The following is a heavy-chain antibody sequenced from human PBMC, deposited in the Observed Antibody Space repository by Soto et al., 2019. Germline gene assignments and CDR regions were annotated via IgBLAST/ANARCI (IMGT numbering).Heavy chain of an antibody. J-gene: IGHJ5*02. CDR1: GGSFSGYY. Sequence: PSETLSLTCAVYGGSFSGYYWSWIRQPPGKGLEWIGEINHSGSTNYNPSLKSRVTISVDTSKNQFSLKLSSVTAADTAVYYCARVGRYGSSTRCRNYNWFDPWGQGTLVTVSS. CDR3: ARVGRYGSSTRCRNYNWFDP. CDR2: INHSGST. D-gene: IGHD2-2*01. V-gene: IGHV4-34*01.